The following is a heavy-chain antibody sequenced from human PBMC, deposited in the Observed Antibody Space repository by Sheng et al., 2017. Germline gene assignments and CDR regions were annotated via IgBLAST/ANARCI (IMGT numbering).Heavy chain of an antibody. CDR2: IYTSEST. J-gene: IGHJ4*02. CDR1: GGSISSYY. D-gene: IGHD1-26*01. CDR3: AREKGATTSRDLDY. V-gene: IGHV4-4*07. Sequence: QVQLQESGPGLVKPSETLSLTCTVSGGSISSYYWSWIRQPAGKGLEWIGRIYTSESTNYNPSLKSRVTMSVDTSKNQFSLKLTSVTAADTAVYYCAREKGATTSRDLDYWGQGTLVTVSS.